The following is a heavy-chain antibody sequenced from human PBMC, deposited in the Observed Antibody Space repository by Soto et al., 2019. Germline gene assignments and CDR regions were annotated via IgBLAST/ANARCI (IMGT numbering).Heavy chain of an antibody. V-gene: IGHV4-31*03. CDR1: GGSISSGAYY. J-gene: IGHJ3*02. CDR2: IYYTGSA. Sequence: QLQLQESGPGLVKTSQTLSLTCSVSGGSISSGAYYWSWIRHAAGKGLEWIGYIYYTGSAYYSPSLKSRVTISLDTSRDQFSLKVTSVTAADTAVYYCARTGYIYGSDAYDIWGRGTLVTVSS. CDR3: ARTGYIYGSDAYDI. D-gene: IGHD5-18*01.